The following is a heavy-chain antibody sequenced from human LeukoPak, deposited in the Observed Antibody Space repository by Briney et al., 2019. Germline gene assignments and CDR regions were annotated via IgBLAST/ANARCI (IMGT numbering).Heavy chain of an antibody. D-gene: IGHD6-13*01. Sequence: PGGSLRLSCEVSGFTFSDYYMSWIRQAPGKGLEWVSYISSSGDIVYYADSVKGRFTTSRDNAKNLLFLQMNSLRAEDAAMYYCARSRMAAAGCPKMFEYWGQGTLVTVSS. V-gene: IGHV3-11*01. CDR3: ARSRMAAAGCPKMFEY. CDR1: GFTFSDYY. J-gene: IGHJ4*02. CDR2: ISSSGDIV.